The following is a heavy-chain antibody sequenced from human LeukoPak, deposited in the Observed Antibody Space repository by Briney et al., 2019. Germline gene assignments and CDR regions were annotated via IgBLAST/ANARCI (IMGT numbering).Heavy chain of an antibody. CDR3: ASNLRFLEWLPDS. Sequence: SSETLSLTCTVSGGSINSNSFYWGWARQPPGKGLEWIGIGSLSYSGSTYYSPSLKSRITISVDMAKSQSSLKLSSVTAADTAVYYCASNLRFLEWLPDSWGQGTLVTVSS. CDR2: LSYSGST. D-gene: IGHD3-3*01. J-gene: IGHJ4*02. CDR1: GGSINSNSFY. V-gene: IGHV4-39*01.